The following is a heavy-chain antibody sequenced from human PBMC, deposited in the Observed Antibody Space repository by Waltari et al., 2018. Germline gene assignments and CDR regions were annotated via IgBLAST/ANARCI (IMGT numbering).Heavy chain of an antibody. CDR1: GYTLTELS. CDR2: FDPEDGEK. V-gene: IGHV1-24*01. D-gene: IGHD3-16*01. J-gene: IGHJ4*02. CDR3: ATDRSLWGGGFDY. Sequence: QVQLVQSGAEVKKPGASVKVSCKVSGYTLTELSMHWVRQAPGKGLEWMGGFDPEDGEKIYDQKFQGRGTMTEATSTATAYMELSSRRFEDTAVYYCATDRSLWGGGFDYWGQGTLVTVSS.